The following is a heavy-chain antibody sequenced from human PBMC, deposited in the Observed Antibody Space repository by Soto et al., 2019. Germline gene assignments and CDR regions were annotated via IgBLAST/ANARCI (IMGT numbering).Heavy chain of an antibody. CDR3: ARDSHPTWIQRPHYCGIDV. CDR1: GYTFTSYG. Sequence: ASVKVYCKASGYTFTSYGISWVRQAPGQRLEWMGWISAYNGNTNYAQKLQGRVTMTTDTSTSTAYMELRSLRSDDTAVYYCARDSHPTWIQRPHYCGIDVWGQGTTVTVS. V-gene: IGHV1-18*01. CDR2: ISAYNGNT. D-gene: IGHD5-18*01. J-gene: IGHJ6*02.